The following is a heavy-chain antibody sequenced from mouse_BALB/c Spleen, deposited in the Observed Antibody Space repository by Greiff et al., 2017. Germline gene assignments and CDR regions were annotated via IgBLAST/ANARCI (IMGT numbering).Heavy chain of an antibody. D-gene: IGHD1-1*01. CDR1: GYTFTDYW. CDR3: ARTGVTTVVATDYFDY. V-gene: IGHV1-69*01. CDR2: IDTSDSYT. J-gene: IGHJ2*01. Sequence: QVQLQQPGAELVMPGASVKMSCKASGYTFTDYWMHWVKQRPGQGLEWIGAIDTSDSYTSYNQKFKGKATLTVDESSSTAYMQLSSLTSEDSAVYYCARTGVTTVVATDYFDYWGQGTTLTVSS.